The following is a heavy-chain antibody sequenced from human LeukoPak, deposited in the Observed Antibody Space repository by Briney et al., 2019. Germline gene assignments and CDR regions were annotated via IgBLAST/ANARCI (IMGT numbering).Heavy chain of an antibody. D-gene: IGHD1-26*01. CDR2: ISYDGSNK. CDR1: GFTFSSYA. CDR3: ARVAYSGSYYFDY. J-gene: IGHJ4*02. V-gene: IGHV3-30-3*01. Sequence: GGSLRLSCAASGFTFSSYAMHWVRQAPGKGLEWVAVISYDGSNKYYADSVKGRFTISRDNSKNTLYLQKNSLRAEDTAVYYCARVAYSGSYYFDYWGQGTLVTVSS.